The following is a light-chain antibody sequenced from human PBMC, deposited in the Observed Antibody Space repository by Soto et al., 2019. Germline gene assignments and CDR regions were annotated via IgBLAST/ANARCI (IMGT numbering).Light chain of an antibody. J-gene: IGKJ5*01. CDR2: WAS. CDR3: QQRSNWPPIT. V-gene: IGKV4-1*01. Sequence: DIVMTQSPDSLAVSLGERATINCKSSQSVLYSSNSKNYLAWYQQKPGQPPKLLIYWASTRESGVPDRFSGSGSGTDFTLTISSLQAEDVAVYYCQQRSNWPPITFGQGTRLEIK. CDR1: QSVLYSSNSKNY.